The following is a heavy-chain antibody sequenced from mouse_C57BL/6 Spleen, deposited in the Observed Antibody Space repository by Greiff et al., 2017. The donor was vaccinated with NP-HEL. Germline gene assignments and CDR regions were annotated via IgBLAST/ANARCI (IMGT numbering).Heavy chain of an antibody. V-gene: IGHV1-85*01. CDR1: GYTFTSYD. CDR2: IYPRDGST. Sequence: QVHVKQSGPELVKPGASVKLSRKASGYTFTSYDINWVKQRPGQGLEWIGWIYPRDGSTKYNEKFKGKATLTVDTSSSTAYMELHSLTSEDSAVYFCARYDYDEDYAMDYWGQGTSVTVSS. CDR3: ARYDYDEDYAMDY. J-gene: IGHJ4*01. D-gene: IGHD2-4*01.